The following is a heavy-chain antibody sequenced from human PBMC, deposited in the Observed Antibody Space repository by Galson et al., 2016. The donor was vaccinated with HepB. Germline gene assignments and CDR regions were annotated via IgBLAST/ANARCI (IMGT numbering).Heavy chain of an antibody. CDR2: ISSGGSDD. J-gene: IGHJ5*02. CDR3: VREVVTSITNWFDP. V-gene: IGHV3-30*01. D-gene: IGHD2-21*02. CDR1: GFSFSNYT. Sequence: SLRLSCAASGFSFSNYTMHWVRQAPGKGQKWVALISSGGSDDTYAKNAKGRFTISRDTSKNTLFLQMKSLRVEDTALYYCVREVVTSITNWFDPWGQGTLVTVSS.